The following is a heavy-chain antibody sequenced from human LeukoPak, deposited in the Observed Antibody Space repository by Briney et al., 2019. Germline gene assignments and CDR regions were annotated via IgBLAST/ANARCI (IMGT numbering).Heavy chain of an antibody. D-gene: IGHD3-22*01. CDR2: INPNSGGT. CDR1: GYTFTGYY. Sequence: ASVKVSCKASGYTFTGYYMHWVRQAPGQGLEWMGWINPNSGGTNYAQKFQGRVTMTEDTSTDTAYMELSSLRSEDTAVYYCATNPDSSGYQDYWGQGTLVTVSS. CDR3: ATNPDSSGYQDY. V-gene: IGHV1-2*02. J-gene: IGHJ4*02.